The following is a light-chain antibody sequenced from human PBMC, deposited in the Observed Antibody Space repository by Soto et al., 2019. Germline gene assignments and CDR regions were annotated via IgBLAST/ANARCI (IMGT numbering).Light chain of an antibody. CDR3: QEYGNSPHYS. CDR2: GAS. CDR1: QSVSNSY. J-gene: IGKJ2*01. V-gene: IGKV3-20*01. Sequence: ESVLTQSPGTLSLSPGERATLSCRASQSVSNSYLACYQQKPGQAPSLLIFGASNRATGIPDRFTGSGSGTDFTLTISGLEPEDFAVYYCQEYGNSPHYSSGYWTKREIK.